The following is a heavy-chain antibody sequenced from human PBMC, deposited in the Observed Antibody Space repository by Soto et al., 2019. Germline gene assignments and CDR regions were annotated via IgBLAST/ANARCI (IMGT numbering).Heavy chain of an antibody. CDR3: ARDRRTGTGDYYYGMDV. V-gene: IGHV4-31*03. J-gene: IGHJ6*02. CDR1: GGSISSGGYY. CDR2: IYYSGST. Sequence: SETLSLTCTVSGGSISSGGYYWSWIRQHPGKGLEWIGYIYYSGSTYYNPSLKSRVTISVDTSENQFSLKLSSVTAADTAVYYCARDRRTGTGDYYYGMDVWGQGTTVTVSS. D-gene: IGHD1-1*01.